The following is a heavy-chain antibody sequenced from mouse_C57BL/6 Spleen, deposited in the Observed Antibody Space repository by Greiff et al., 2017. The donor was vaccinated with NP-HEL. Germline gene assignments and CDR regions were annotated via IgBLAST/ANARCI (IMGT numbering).Heavy chain of an antibody. CDR3: ARGGAAQATPFAY. CDR1: GYTFTSYW. V-gene: IGHV1-69*01. Sequence: QVQLKQPGAELVMPGASVKLSCKASGYTFTSYWMHWVKQRPGQGLEWIGEIDPSDSYTNYNQKFKGKSTLTVDKSSSTAYMQLSSLTSEDSAVYYCARGGAAQATPFAYWGQGTLVTVSA. J-gene: IGHJ3*01. CDR2: IDPSDSYT. D-gene: IGHD3-2*02.